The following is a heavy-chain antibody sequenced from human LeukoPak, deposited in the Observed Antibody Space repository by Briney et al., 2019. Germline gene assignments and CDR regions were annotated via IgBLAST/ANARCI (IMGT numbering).Heavy chain of an antibody. J-gene: IGHJ4*02. V-gene: IGHV1-69*13. Sequence: SVKVSCKASGGTFSSYAISWVRQAPGQGLEWMGGIIPIFGTANYAQKFQGRVMITADESTSTAYMELSSLRSEDTAVYYCARSRGYCGSTSCYTIPFDYWGQGTLVTVSS. CDR1: GGTFSSYA. D-gene: IGHD2-2*02. CDR2: IIPIFGTA. CDR3: ARSRGYCGSTSCYTIPFDY.